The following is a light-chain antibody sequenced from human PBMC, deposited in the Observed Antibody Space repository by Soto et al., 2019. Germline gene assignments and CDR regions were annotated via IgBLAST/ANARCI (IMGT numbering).Light chain of an antibody. Sequence: IVLTQSPATLSLWPGETAILSCRASQSVSSLLSWYQQKPGQAPRLLIYDASSRAPGVPARFRGSGSGTDFTLTISSLEPEDFALYYCQQRSSWITFGQGTRLE. CDR2: DAS. J-gene: IGKJ5*01. V-gene: IGKV3-11*01. CDR3: QQRSSWIT. CDR1: QSVSSL.